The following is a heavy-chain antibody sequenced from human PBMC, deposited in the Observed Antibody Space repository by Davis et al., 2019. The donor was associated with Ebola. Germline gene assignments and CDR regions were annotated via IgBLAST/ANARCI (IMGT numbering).Heavy chain of an antibody. CDR2: IYYSGST. J-gene: IGHJ4*02. Sequence: PSETLSLTCTVSGGSISSYYWSWIRQPPGKGLEWIGYIYYSGSTNYNPSLKSRVTISVDKSKNQFSLKLSSVTAADTAVYYCARLMVRGVIGFDYWGQGTLVTVSS. CDR1: GGSISSYY. D-gene: IGHD3-10*01. V-gene: IGHV4-59*12. CDR3: ARLMVRGVIGFDY.